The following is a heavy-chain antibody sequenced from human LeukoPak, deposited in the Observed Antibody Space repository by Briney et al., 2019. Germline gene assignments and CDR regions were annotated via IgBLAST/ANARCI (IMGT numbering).Heavy chain of an antibody. V-gene: IGHV3-23*01. CDR3: AKGMFGSGWYGDDY. D-gene: IGHD6-19*01. J-gene: IGHJ4*02. CDR2: ISGSGGST. Sequence: GGSLRLSCAASGFTFSSYAMSWVRQAPGKGLEWVSAISGSGGSTYYADSVKGRFTISRDNSKNTLYLQMSNLRAEDTAVYYCAKGMFGSGWYGDDYWGQGTLVTVSS. CDR1: GFTFSSYA.